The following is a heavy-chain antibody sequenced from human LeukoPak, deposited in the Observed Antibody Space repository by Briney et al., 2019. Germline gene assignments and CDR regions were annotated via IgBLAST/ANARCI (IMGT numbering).Heavy chain of an antibody. J-gene: IGHJ6*02. CDR3: VMDMDV. V-gene: IGHV3-7*05. Sequence: GGSLRLSCAASGFIFSSYWMNWVRQAPGKGLEWVANIKEDGSAKYYVDSVKGRFTISRDNARNSLYLQMNSLRAEDTAVYYCVMDMDVWGQGTTVTVSS. CDR1: GFIFSSYW. CDR2: IKEDGSAK.